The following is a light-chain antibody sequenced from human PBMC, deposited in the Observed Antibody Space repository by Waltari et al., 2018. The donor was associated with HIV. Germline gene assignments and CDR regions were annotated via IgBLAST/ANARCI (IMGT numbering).Light chain of an antibody. CDR2: AAS. Sequence: DFQMTPSPSSLSASVGDIVTITCRSIQNINNYVTWYQKRPGRAPTLLIYAASTLESGVPSRFSGSRSWTDFTLTISSLQPEDFATYYCQQTFSTPLTFGQGTKVEVK. CDR3: QQTFSTPLT. V-gene: IGKV1-39*01. J-gene: IGKJ1*01. CDR1: QNINNY.